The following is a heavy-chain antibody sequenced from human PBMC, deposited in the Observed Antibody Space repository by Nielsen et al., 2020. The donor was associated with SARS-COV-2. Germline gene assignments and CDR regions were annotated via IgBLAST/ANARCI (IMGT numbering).Heavy chain of an antibody. J-gene: IGHJ4*02. CDR3: ARDITMVRGLGLGKY. Sequence: ASVKVSCKASGYTFTSYGISWVRQAPGQGLEWMGWISAYNGNTNYAQKLQGRVTMTTDTSTSTAYMELRSLRSDDTAVYYCARDITMVRGLGLGKYWGQGTLVTVSS. CDR1: GYTFTSYG. D-gene: IGHD3-10*01. V-gene: IGHV1-18*04. CDR2: ISAYNGNT.